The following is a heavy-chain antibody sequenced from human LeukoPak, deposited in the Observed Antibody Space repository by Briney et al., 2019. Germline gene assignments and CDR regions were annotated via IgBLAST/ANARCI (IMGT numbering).Heavy chain of an antibody. V-gene: IGHV3-23*01. CDR1: GFTFSSYA. CDR2: IRGSGGST. Sequence: GGSLRLSCAASGFTFSSYAMSWVRQAPGKGLEWVSGIRGSGGSTYYADSVKGRFTISRDNSKNTLYLQMNSLRAEDTAVYYCASRDSSGYSPDAFDIWGQGTMVTVSS. D-gene: IGHD3-22*01. CDR3: ASRDSSGYSPDAFDI. J-gene: IGHJ3*02.